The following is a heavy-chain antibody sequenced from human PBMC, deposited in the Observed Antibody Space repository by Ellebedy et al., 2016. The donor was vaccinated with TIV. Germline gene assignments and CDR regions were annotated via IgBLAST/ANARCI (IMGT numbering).Heavy chain of an antibody. D-gene: IGHD3-10*01. V-gene: IGHV3-49*04. CDR3: SRDRDYHGSGGGNGMDV. CDR2: MRSKAYGGTT. Sequence: GESLKISCTASGFSFGDFAMSWVRQAPGKGLEWVGFMRSKAYGGTTEYAASVKGRFTISRDESNTIAYLQMDSLKTEDTAVYYCSRDRDYHGSGGGNGMDVWGQGTTVTVSS. J-gene: IGHJ6*02. CDR1: GFSFGDFA.